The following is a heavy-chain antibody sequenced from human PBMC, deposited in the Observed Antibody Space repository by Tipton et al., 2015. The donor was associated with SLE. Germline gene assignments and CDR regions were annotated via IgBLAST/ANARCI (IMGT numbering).Heavy chain of an antibody. Sequence: TLSLTCTVSGGSISSSNYYWGWIRQPPGKGLEYIGNMYFSGRTSYNPSLKSRVTISGDTPKNQFSLKLSSVTAADTAVYYCVREDWRIWGIGYWGQGTLVTVSS. D-gene: IGHD3-16*01. CDR1: GGSISSSNYY. V-gene: IGHV4-39*07. CDR3: VREDWRIWGIGY. J-gene: IGHJ4*02. CDR2: MYFSGRT.